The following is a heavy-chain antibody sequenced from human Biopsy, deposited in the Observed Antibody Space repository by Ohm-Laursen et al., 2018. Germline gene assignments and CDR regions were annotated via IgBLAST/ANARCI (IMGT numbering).Heavy chain of an antibody. CDR3: TRAEAGSGSLLYFDY. Sequence: SLRLSCTASGFSFSRFWMYWVRQAPGKGLVWVSRINSDGSSTNYADAVKGRFTISRDNAKNTVFLQMNSLRAEYTAVYYCTRAEAGSGSLLYFDYWGQGTLVTVSS. CDR1: GFSFSRFW. CDR2: INSDGSST. J-gene: IGHJ4*02. D-gene: IGHD3-10*01. V-gene: IGHV3-74*01.